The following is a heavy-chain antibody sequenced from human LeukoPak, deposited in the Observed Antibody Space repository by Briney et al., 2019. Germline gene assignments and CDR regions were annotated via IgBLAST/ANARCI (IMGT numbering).Heavy chain of an antibody. CDR2: IYYSGST. V-gene: IGHV4-59*12. Sequence: SETLSLTCTVSGGSISSYYWSWIRQPPGKGLEWIGYIYYSGSTNYNPSLKSRVTISVDTSKNQFSLKLSSVTAADTAVYYCARAARGIQLYQRGSWFDPWGQGTLVTVSS. J-gene: IGHJ5*02. CDR3: ARAARGIQLYQRGSWFDP. CDR1: GGSISSYY. D-gene: IGHD5-18*01.